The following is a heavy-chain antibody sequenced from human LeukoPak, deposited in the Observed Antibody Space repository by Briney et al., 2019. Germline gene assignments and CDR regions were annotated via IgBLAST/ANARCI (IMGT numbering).Heavy chain of an antibody. V-gene: IGHV3-48*04. Sequence: GGSLRLSCAASGFTFSSYSMNWVRQAPGKGLEWVSYISSSSSTIYYADSVKGRFTISRDNAKNSLYLQMNSLRAEDTAVYYCARDLTDYYDSSGYLDYWGQGTLVTVSS. CDR3: ARDLTDYYDSSGYLDY. D-gene: IGHD3-22*01. CDR1: GFTFSSYS. J-gene: IGHJ4*02. CDR2: ISSSSSTI.